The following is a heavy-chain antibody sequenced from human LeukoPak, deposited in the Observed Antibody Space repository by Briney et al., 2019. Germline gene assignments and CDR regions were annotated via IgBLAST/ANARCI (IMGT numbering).Heavy chain of an antibody. V-gene: IGHV1-2*02. CDR2: INPNSGGT. Sequence: ASVKVSCKASGYTFTGYYMHWVRQAPGQGLEWMGWINPNSGGTNYAQKFQGRVTMTRDTSISTAYMELSSLRSEDTAVYYCAAVALIKYCSGGSCYSAFDAFDIWGQGTMVTVSS. J-gene: IGHJ3*02. D-gene: IGHD2-15*01. CDR1: GYTFTGYY. CDR3: AAVALIKYCSGGSCYSAFDAFDI.